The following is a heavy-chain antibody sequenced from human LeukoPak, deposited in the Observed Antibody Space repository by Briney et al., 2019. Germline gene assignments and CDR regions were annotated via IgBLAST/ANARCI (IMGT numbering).Heavy chain of an antibody. CDR2: IYTSGST. CDR1: GGSISSYY. V-gene: IGHV4-4*07. CDR3: ARDRPVVPAASPRAFDI. J-gene: IGHJ3*02. Sequence: SETLSLTCTVSGGSISSYYWSWIRQPAGKGLEWIGRIYTSGSTNYNPSPKSRVTISVDTSKNQFSLKLSSVTAADTAVYYCARDRPVVPAASPRAFDIWGQGTMVTVSS. D-gene: IGHD2-2*01.